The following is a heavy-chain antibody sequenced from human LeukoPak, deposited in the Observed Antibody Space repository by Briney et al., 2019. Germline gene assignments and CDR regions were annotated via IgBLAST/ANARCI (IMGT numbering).Heavy chain of an antibody. J-gene: IGHJ4*02. CDR1: GFTFSSFT. CDR3: TTRLRNHFDY. Sequence: RGSLRLSCATSGFTFSSFTMNWVRQAPGKGLEWVSTISDGSRDTHYAGSVKGRFTISRDDSQNIVYLQMDSLRAEDTALYYCTTRLRNHFDYWGQGTQVTVSS. D-gene: IGHD5-12*01. V-gene: IGHV3-23*01. CDR2: ISDGSRDT.